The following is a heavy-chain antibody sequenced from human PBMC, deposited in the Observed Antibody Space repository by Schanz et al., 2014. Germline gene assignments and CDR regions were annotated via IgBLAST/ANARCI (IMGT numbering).Heavy chain of an antibody. CDR2: VSRSTPDI. CDR3: AKGRFGELSAFDI. J-gene: IGHJ3*02. Sequence: EVQLAESGGGLVQPGGSLRLSCTASGFTFSSYSMNWVRQAPGKGLEWVSYVSRSTPDIYYADSVKGRFTMSRNNAKNSVFLQMNSLRAEDTAVYYCAKGRFGELSAFDIWGQGTMVTVSS. V-gene: IGHV3-48*01. CDR1: GFTFSSYS. D-gene: IGHD3-10*01.